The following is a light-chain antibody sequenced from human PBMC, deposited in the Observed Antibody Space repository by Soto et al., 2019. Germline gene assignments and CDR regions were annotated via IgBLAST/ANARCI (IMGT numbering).Light chain of an antibody. V-gene: IGLV2-14*01. CDR2: EVN. CDR3: SSYTVNSVTLYV. Sequence: QSALTQPASVSGSPGQSITISCTGTSSDIGASNYVSWYQQHPGKAPKVMIYEVNNRPSGVSNRFSGSKSGNTASLTISGRQAEDEADYYCSSYTVNSVTLYVFGTGTKLTVL. CDR1: SSDIGASNY. J-gene: IGLJ1*01.